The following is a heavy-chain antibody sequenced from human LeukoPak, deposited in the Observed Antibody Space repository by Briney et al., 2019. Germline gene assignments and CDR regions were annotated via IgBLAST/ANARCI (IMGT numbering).Heavy chain of an antibody. D-gene: IGHD4-17*01. CDR1: ADSFSSHY. CDR3: ARDLVTVPKGLDI. CDR2: ISYIGST. Sequence: SETLSLTCAVSADSFSSHYWTWIRQPPGKGLEWIGYISYIGSTNYNPSLKSRVTISIDTSKNQFSLKLSSVTAADTAVYYCARDLVTVPKGLDIWGQGTMVTVSS. J-gene: IGHJ3*02. V-gene: IGHV4-59*11.